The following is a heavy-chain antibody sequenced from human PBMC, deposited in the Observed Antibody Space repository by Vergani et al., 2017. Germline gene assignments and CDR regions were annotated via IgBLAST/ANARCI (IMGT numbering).Heavy chain of an antibody. CDR2: ISWNSNSI. Sequence: EVQLEESGGGLVLPGRSLRLSCVASGFASAGYAMHWVRQAPGKGLEWVSGISWNSNSIGYADSVKGRFTISRDNAKNSLYLQMNSLRAEDTALYYCAKXLGTSSGGGWFDPWCQGTLVIVSS. V-gene: IGHV3-9*02. D-gene: IGHD6-6*01. CDR3: AKXLGTSSGGGWFDP. J-gene: IGHJ5*02. CDR1: GFASAGYA.